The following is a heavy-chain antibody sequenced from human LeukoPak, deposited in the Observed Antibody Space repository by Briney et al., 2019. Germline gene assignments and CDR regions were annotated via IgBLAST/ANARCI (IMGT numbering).Heavy chain of an antibody. CDR2: IYPGDSDT. V-gene: IGHV5-51*01. J-gene: IGHJ4*02. CDR1: GYSFTSYW. CDR3: ARGGTYYYDSSGYYYGNY. D-gene: IGHD3-22*01. Sequence: GESLKISCKGSGYSFTSYWIGWVRQMPGKGLEWMGIIYPGDSDTRYSPSFQGQVTISADKSISTAYLQWSSLKASDTAMYYCARGGTYYYDSSGYYYGNYWGQGTLVTVSS.